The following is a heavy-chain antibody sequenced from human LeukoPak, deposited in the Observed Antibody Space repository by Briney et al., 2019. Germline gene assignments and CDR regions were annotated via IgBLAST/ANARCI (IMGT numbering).Heavy chain of an antibody. CDR2: IIPIFGTA. Sequence: ASVKVSCTASGGTFSSYAISWVRQAPGQGLEWMGGIIPIFGTANYAQKFQGRVTITADESTSTAYMELSSLRSEDTAVYYCAREGRWLQLSYFDYWGQGTLVTVSS. D-gene: IGHD5-24*01. CDR3: AREGRWLQLSYFDY. V-gene: IGHV1-69*13. J-gene: IGHJ4*02. CDR1: GGTFSSYA.